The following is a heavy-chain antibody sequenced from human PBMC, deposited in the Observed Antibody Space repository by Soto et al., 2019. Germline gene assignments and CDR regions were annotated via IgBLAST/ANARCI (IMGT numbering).Heavy chain of an antibody. CDR3: ARDGREASGMDV. Sequence: SETLSLTCTVSGGSISSHYWSWVRQAPGKGLEWIGHIYYRGGTTYNPSLRSRSTISVDTSNNQFSLKLNSVTTADTAVYYCARDGREASGMDVWGQGTKVTVSS. D-gene: IGHD1-26*01. J-gene: IGHJ6*02. CDR2: IYYRGGT. CDR1: GGSISSHY. V-gene: IGHV4-59*11.